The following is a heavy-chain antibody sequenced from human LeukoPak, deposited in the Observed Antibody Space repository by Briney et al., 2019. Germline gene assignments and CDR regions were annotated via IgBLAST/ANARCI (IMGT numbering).Heavy chain of an antibody. D-gene: IGHD3-22*01. CDR2: ITPNADRT. V-gene: IGHV3-23*01. CDR3: AIMHGYYDGSGYWVQ. Sequence: GGSWGLSGAASGFTFGSYGMSWFRRAPGKGLNWVSFITPNADRTSYADSVEGRFTISRDNPRNTLYMQMNSLRDEDTAIYYCAIMHGYYDGSGYWVQWGQGTLVTVSS. J-gene: IGHJ1*01. CDR1: GFTFGSYG.